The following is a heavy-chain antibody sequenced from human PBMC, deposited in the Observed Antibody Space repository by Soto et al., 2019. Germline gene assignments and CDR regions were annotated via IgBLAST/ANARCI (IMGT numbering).Heavy chain of an antibody. J-gene: IGHJ6*03. CDR2: ISAYNGNT. CDR1: GYTFTSYG. CDR3: ARRGYCTNGVCYTVYYMDV. D-gene: IGHD2-8*01. V-gene: IGHV1-18*01. Sequence: GASVKVSCKASGYTFTSYGISWVRQAPGQGLEWMGWISAYNGNTNYAQKLQGRVTMTTDTSTSTAYMELRSLRSDDTAVYYCARRGYCTNGVCYTVYYMDVWGKGTTVTVSS.